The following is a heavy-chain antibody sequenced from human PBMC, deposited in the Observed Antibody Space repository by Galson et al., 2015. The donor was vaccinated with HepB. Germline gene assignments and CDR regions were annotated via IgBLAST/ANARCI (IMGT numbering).Heavy chain of an antibody. J-gene: IGHJ3*02. CDR2: VYHSGTA. D-gene: IGHD2-15*01. V-gene: IGHV4-4*01. CDR3: ATSNRSGPSLEAFDI. CDR1: GGSIRSDYW. Sequence: LSLTCDVSGGSIRSDYWWNWVRQPPGKGLEWIGEVYHSGTANYNPSLKSRVTMSVDKSNNRFSLMLSSVTAADTALYFCATSNRSGPSLEAFDIWGQGTMVTVSA.